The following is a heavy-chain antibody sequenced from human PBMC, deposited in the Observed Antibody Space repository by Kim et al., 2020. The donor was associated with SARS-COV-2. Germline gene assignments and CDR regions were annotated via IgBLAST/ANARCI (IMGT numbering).Heavy chain of an antibody. CDR1: GFTFSNAW. D-gene: IGHD3-10*01. CDR3: TTTIRVRGVKRWFDP. CDR2: IKSKTDGGTT. V-gene: IGHV3-15*01. J-gene: IGHJ5*02. Sequence: GGSLRLSCAASGFTFSNAWMSWVRQAPGKGLEWVGRIKSKTDGGTTDYAAPVKGRFTISRDDSKNTLYLQMNSLKTEDTAVYYCTTTIRVRGVKRWFDPWDQGTLVTVSS.